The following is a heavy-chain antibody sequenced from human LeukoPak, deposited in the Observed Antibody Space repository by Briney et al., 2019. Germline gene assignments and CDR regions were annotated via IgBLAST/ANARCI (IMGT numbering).Heavy chain of an antibody. V-gene: IGHV4-31*03. D-gene: IGHD3-3*01. CDR1: GGSIRSGGYY. CDR3: ARRDDFGSGYDTFFDY. J-gene: IGHJ4*02. CDR2: IYYSGST. Sequence: SETLSLTCTVSGGSIRSGGYYRSWIRQHRGKCLEWIGFIYYSGSTYYNPSLKSRVTISVDTSKNQFSLKLSSVAAADTAVYYCARRDDFGSGYDTFFDYWGQGTLVTVSS.